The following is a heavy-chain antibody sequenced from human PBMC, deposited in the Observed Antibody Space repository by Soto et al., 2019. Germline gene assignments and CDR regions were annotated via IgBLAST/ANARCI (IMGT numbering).Heavy chain of an antibody. Sequence: SETLSLTCSVSGGSISSYYWSWIRQPPGKGLEWIGYIYYSGSTNYNPSLKSRVTISVDTSKNQFSLKLSSVTAADTAVYYCARHAGGSGSYYFDYWGQGTLVTVSS. CDR2: IYYSGST. J-gene: IGHJ4*02. V-gene: IGHV4-59*01. CDR1: GGSISSYY. CDR3: ARHAGGSGSYYFDY. D-gene: IGHD3-10*01.